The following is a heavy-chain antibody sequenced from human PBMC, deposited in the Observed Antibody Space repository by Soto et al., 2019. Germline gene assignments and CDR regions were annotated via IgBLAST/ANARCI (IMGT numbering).Heavy chain of an antibody. J-gene: IGHJ5*02. V-gene: IGHV3-7*01. D-gene: IGHD3-22*01. CDR1: GFTFSSYW. Sequence: GGSLRLSCAASGFTFSSYWMSWVRQAPGKGLEWVANIKQDGSEKYYVDSVKGRYTISRDNAKNSLYLQLNSLRAEDTAVDYCARVGVYYYDSSGYYYWFDPWGQGTLVTVSS. CDR3: ARVGVYYYDSSGYYYWFDP. CDR2: IKQDGSEK.